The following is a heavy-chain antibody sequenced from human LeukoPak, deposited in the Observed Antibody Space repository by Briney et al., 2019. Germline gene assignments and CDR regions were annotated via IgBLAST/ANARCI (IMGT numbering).Heavy chain of an antibody. CDR2: ISYDGSNK. D-gene: IGHD3-9*01. CDR1: GFTFSSYG. CDR3: AKEILTGYYLDY. J-gene: IGHJ4*02. Sequence: GGSLRLSCSASGFTFSSYGMQWVRQAPGKGPEWVAVISYDGSNKYYADSVKGRFTISRDNAKNTLYLQMNSLRAEDTAVYYCAKEILTGYYLDYWGQGTLVTVSS. V-gene: IGHV3-30*18.